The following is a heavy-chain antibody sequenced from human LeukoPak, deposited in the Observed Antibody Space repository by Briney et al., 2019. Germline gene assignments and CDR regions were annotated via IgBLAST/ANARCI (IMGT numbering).Heavy chain of an antibody. CDR3: ARLELRYFDWGY. D-gene: IGHD3-9*01. CDR1: GGSISSSSYY. Sequence: PSETLSLTCTVSGGSISSSSYYWGWIRQPPGTGLEWIGSIYYSGSTYYNPSLKSRVTISVDTSKNQFSLKLSSVTAADTAVYYCARLELRYFDWGYWGQGTLVTVSS. V-gene: IGHV4-39*01. CDR2: IYYSGST. J-gene: IGHJ4*02.